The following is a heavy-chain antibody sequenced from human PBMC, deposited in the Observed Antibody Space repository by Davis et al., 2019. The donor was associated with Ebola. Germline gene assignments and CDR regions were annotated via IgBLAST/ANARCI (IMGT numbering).Heavy chain of an antibody. CDR1: GYTFTSYA. Sequence: ASVKVSCKASGYTFTSYAMHWVRQAPGQRLEWMGWINAGNGNTKYSQKFQGRVTITRDTSASTAYMELSSLRSEDTAVYYCARAEIAAAGSAMVDYWGQGTLVTVSS. CDR3: ARAEIAAAGSAMVDY. J-gene: IGHJ4*02. D-gene: IGHD6-13*01. CDR2: INAGNGNT. V-gene: IGHV1-3*01.